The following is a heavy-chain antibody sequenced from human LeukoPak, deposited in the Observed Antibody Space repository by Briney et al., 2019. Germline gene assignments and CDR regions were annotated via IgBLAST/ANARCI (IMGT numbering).Heavy chain of an antibody. CDR1: GFTFSSYG. J-gene: IGHJ4*02. CDR2: ISYDGSNK. CDR3: AKDNEDY. D-gene: IGHD2-8*01. Sequence: PGRSLRLSCAASGFTFSSYGMHWVRQAPGKGLEWVAIISYDGSNKYYADSVKGRFTISRDNSKNTPYLQMNSLRAEDTAVYYCAKDNEDYWGQGTLVTVSS. V-gene: IGHV3-30*18.